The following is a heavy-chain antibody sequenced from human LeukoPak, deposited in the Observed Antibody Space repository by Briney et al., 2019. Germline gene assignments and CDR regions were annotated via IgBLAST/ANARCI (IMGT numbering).Heavy chain of an antibody. D-gene: IGHD3-10*01. V-gene: IGHV3-48*03. CDR2: ISSSGSTI. CDR1: GFTFSSYE. Sequence: PGGSLRLSCAASGFTFSSYEMSWVRQAPGKGLEWVSYISSSGSTIYYADSVKGRFTISRDNAKNSLYLQMNSLRAEDTAVYYCARGYGSGSYFSSGVDYWGQGTLVTVSS. J-gene: IGHJ4*02. CDR3: ARGYGSGSYFSSGVDY.